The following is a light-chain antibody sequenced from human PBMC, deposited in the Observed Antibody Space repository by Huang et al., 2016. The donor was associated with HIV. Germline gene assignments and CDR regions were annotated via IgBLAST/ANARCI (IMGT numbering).Light chain of an antibody. J-gene: IGKJ2*01. CDR1: QSVSSY. CDR3: QQRISWPPSYT. CDR2: ATS. V-gene: IGKV3-11*01. Sequence: EIVLTQSPATLSLSPGDRATLSCRASQSVSSYVAWYQQKPGQAPRLLIYATSNRATGVPARFSGSGSGTDFTLTISSLEPEDFANYYCQQRISWPPSYTFGQGTKVEI.